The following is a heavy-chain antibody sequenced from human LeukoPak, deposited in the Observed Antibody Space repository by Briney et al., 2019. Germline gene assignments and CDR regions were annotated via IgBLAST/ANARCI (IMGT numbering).Heavy chain of an antibody. CDR1: GFTFSSYW. D-gene: IGHD6-13*01. J-gene: IGHJ5*02. CDR3: AREAVVSEPYSSSWYSWFDP. CDR2: INEDGSGK. Sequence: GGSLRLSCAASGFTFSSYWMSWVRQAPGKGLEWVGNINEDGSGKSYVDSVKGRFTISRDNAKNSLYLQVNSLRAEDTAVYYCAREAVVSEPYSSSWYSWFDPWGQGTLVTVSS. V-gene: IGHV3-7*01.